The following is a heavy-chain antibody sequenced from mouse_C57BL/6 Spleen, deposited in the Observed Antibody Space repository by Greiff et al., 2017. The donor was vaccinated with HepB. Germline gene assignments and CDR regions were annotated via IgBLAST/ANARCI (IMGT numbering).Heavy chain of an antibody. CDR2: IYPRSGNT. J-gene: IGHJ3*01. CDR1: GYTFTSYG. V-gene: IGHV1-81*01. Sequence: QVQLQQSGAELARPGASVKLSCKASGYTFTSYGISWVKQRTGQGLEWIGEIYPRSGNTYYNEKFKGKATLTADKSSSTAYMELRSLTSEDSAVYFCARWGGGFLDSSGYGFADWGQGTLVTVSA. D-gene: IGHD3-2*02. CDR3: ARWGGGFLDSSGYGFAD.